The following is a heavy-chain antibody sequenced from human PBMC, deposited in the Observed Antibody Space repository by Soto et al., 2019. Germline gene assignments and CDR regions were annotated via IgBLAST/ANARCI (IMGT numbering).Heavy chain of an antibody. D-gene: IGHD6-13*01. J-gene: IGHJ4*02. CDR1: GFTFSTHA. Sequence: EVPLLESGGGLVQSGWSLRLSFAASGFTFSTHAMTWVRQAPGKGLEWVSVISGNGGSTYYADSVQGRFTISRDNSKNTLYLQMNSLRAEDTAVYYCAKAPRIAGADDFWGQGTLVTVSS. V-gene: IGHV3-23*01. CDR3: AKAPRIAGADDF. CDR2: ISGNGGST.